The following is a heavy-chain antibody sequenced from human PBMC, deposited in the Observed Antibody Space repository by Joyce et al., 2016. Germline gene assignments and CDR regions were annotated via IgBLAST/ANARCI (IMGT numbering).Heavy chain of an antibody. Sequence: QLQLQESGPGLVKASETLSLTCTVAGGSVDRSNYYWGWIRQPPGKGLEWIGFVYYSESTYYTPSLKSRVYMSVDASKNEFSLKLRSLTAADTAVYFCARQGPTVTWDYWGQGALVTVSS. D-gene: IGHD4-17*01. CDR3: ARQGPTVTWDY. CDR1: GGSVDRSNYY. CDR2: VYYSEST. J-gene: IGHJ4*02. V-gene: IGHV4-39*01.